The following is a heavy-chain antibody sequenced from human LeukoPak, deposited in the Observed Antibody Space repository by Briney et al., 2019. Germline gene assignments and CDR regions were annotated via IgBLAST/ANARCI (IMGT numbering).Heavy chain of an antibody. J-gene: IGHJ4*02. CDR2: ISSSGSTI. D-gene: IGHD3-16*02. V-gene: IGHV3-11*04. CDR1: GFTFSDYY. Sequence: PGGSLRLSCAASGFTFSDYYMSWIRQAPGKGLEWVSYISSSGSTIYYADSVKGRFTISRDNAKNSLYLQMNSLRAEDTAVYYCASVDYVWGSYRTEGSFDYWGQGTLVTVSS. CDR3: ASVDYVWGSYRTEGSFDY.